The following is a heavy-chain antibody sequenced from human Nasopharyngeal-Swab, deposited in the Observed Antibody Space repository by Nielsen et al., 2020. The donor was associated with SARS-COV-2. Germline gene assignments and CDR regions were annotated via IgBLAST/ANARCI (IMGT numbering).Heavy chain of an antibody. Sequence: GGSLRLSCAASGFDFWEYAMSWVRQAPGKGLGGVSTVRNNDGSLTFYADSVKGRFTISRDTSKNTVSLQMNSLRAEDTAVYYCAKDDFCPACAFDVWGQGTIVTVSS. J-gene: IGHJ3*01. CDR3: AKDDFCPACAFDV. D-gene: IGHD2-21*02. CDR1: GFDFWEYA. CDR2: VRNNDGSLT. V-gene: IGHV3-23*01.